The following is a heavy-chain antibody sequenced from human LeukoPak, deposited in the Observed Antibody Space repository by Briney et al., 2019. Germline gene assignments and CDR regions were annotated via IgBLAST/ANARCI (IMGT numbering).Heavy chain of an antibody. CDR3: AREGYSYGQSPYFDY. V-gene: IGHV3-21*01. CDR1: GFTFSSYS. CDR2: ISSSSSSYI. J-gene: IGHJ4*02. D-gene: IGHD5-18*01. Sequence: PGGSLRLSCAASGFTFSSYSMNWVRQAPGKGLEWVSSISSSSSSYIYYADSVRGRFTISRDNAKNSLYLQMNSLRAEDTAVYYCAREGYSYGQSPYFDYWGQGTLVTVSS.